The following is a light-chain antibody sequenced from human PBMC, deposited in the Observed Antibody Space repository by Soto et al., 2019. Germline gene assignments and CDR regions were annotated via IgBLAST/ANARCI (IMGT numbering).Light chain of an antibody. CDR1: QGIGNQ. Sequence: DIQMTQSPFSLSASIGDRVTITCRASQGIGNQLGWYQQKPGKAPKSLIYDASSLQSGVPSKFSGSGSGTDFTLTISSLESEDFATYYCQQYDSYPYTFGPGTTVHIK. CDR3: QQYDSYPYT. V-gene: IGKV1-16*02. CDR2: DAS. J-gene: IGKJ3*01.